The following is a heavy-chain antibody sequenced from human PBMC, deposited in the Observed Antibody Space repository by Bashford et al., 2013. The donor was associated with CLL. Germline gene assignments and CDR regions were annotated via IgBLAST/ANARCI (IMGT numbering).Heavy chain of an antibody. CDR2: IDWDDDK. Sequence: SGPTLVKPTQTLTLTCTFSGFSLTTTGARVSWIRQPPGKALEWLARIDWDDDKFYSPPLETRLTISKDTSRNQVVLTMTNMDPVDTATYYCARHYSGTWGYYFDYWAREPWSPSPQ. J-gene: IGHJ4*02. CDR1: GFSLTTTGAR. D-gene: IGHD1-26*01. V-gene: IGHV2-70*04. CDR3: ARHYSGTWGYYFDY.